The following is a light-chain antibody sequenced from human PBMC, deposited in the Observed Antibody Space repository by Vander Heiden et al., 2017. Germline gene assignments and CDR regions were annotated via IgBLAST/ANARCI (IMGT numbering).Light chain of an antibody. J-gene: IGKJ1*01. CDR1: QSVSSTY. CDR3: HQYGSSPRT. V-gene: IGKV3-20*01. Sequence: EIVLTQSPGTLSLCPAERATLSCRASQSVSSTYLAWYQQKPGQAPRLLIYGASSRATGIPDRFSGSGSGTDFTLTISRLEPEDFAVYYCHQYGSSPRTFGQGTKVEIK. CDR2: GAS.